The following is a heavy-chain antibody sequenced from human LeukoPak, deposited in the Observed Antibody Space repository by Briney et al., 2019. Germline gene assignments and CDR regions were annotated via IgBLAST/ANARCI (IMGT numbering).Heavy chain of an antibody. CDR2: IIPIFGTA. V-gene: IGHV1-69*13. D-gene: IGHD5-24*01. CDR3: ARDHLEDGYKFLDY. Sequence: SVTVSFTASGGTFSSYAISWVRQAPGQGLEWMGGIIPIFGTANYAQKFQGRVTITADESTSTAYMELSSLRSEDTAVYYCARDHLEDGYKFLDYWGQGTLVTVSS. J-gene: IGHJ4*02. CDR1: GGTFSSYA.